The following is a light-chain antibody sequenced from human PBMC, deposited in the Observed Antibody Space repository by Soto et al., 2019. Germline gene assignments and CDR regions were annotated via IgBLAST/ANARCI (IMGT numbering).Light chain of an antibody. Sequence: EIVMTQSPATLSLSPGERATLSCRASQSVGNNLAWCQQKPGQAPWLLIYAASTRATGVPARFSGSGSGTEFTLTISSLQSEDFAVYYCQHYNNWPLTFGGGTKVEIK. CDR3: QHYNNWPLT. CDR1: QSVGNN. J-gene: IGKJ4*01. V-gene: IGKV3-15*01. CDR2: AAS.